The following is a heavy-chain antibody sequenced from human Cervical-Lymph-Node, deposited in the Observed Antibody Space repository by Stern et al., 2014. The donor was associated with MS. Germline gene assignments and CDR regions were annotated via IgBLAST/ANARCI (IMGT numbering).Heavy chain of an antibody. CDR3: ASAYSSSHYYFDY. J-gene: IGHJ4*02. CDR2: IWYDGSTQ. D-gene: IGHD6-13*01. V-gene: IGHV3-33*01. Sequence: VHLVESGGGVVQPGRSLRLSCAASGFSFSRYAMHWVRQAPGKGLEWVALIWYDGSTQYYEDSETGRFTISRDNFKNTLYLQMNSLRAEDTAVYYCASAYSSSHYYFDYWGQGTLVTVSS. CDR1: GFSFSRYA.